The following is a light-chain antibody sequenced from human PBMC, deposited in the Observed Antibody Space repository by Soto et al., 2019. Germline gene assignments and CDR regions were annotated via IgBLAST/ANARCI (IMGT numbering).Light chain of an antibody. CDR1: QGIGSD. J-gene: IGKJ1*01. Sequence: AIQLTQSPSSLHASVGDRVTISCRAGQGIGSDLAWDQQKPGEAAMLLIFAASNLQSGVPSRFSGSGSGTDFTLTIRRLQPEDFATYYCLQLYNFSWTFGQGTKVDIK. CDR3: LQLYNFSWT. V-gene: IGKV1-6*01. CDR2: AAS.